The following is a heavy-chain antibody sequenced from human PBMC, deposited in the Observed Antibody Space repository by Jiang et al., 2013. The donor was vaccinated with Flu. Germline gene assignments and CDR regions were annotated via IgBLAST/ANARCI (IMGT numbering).Heavy chain of an antibody. V-gene: IGHV3-48*03. J-gene: IGHJ4*02. CDR3: ARGLIVVVKDVDY. CDR1: GFTFSSYE. CDR2: ISSSGSTI. Sequence: RLSCAASGFTFSSYEMNWVRQAPGKGLEWVSYISSSGSTIYYADSVKGRFTISRDNAKNSLYLQMNSLRAEDTAVYYCARGLIVVVKDVDYWGQGTLVTVSS. D-gene: IGHD3-22*01.